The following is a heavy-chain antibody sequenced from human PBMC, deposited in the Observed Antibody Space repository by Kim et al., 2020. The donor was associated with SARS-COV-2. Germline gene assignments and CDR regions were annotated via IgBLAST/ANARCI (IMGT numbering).Heavy chain of an antibody. Sequence: ASVKVSCKASGYTFTSYAMHWVRQAPGQRLEWMGWINAGNGNTKYSQKFQGRVTITRDTSASTAYMELSSLRSEDTAVYYCARDLSSWYYYGMDVWGQGTTVTVSS. CDR2: INAGNGNT. D-gene: IGHD6-19*01. V-gene: IGHV1-3*01. CDR1: GYTFTSYA. J-gene: IGHJ6*02. CDR3: ARDLSSWYYYGMDV.